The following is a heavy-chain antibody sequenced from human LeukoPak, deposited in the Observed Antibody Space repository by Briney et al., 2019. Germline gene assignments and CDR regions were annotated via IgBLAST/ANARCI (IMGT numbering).Heavy chain of an antibody. CDR2: IYYSGST. D-gene: IGHD6-6*01. CDR1: GGSISSYY. V-gene: IGHV4-59*08. CDR3: ARHGVTYSSSYGMDV. J-gene: IGHJ6*02. Sequence: PSETLSLTCTVSGGSISSYYWSWIRQPPGKGLEWIGYIYYSGSTNYNPSLKSRVTISVDTSKNQFSLKLSSVTAADTAVYYCARHGVTYSSSYGMDVWGQGTTVTVSS.